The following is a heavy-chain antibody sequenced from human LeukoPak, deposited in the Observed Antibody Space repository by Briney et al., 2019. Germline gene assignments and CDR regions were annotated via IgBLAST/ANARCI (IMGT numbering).Heavy chain of an antibody. CDR2: ISAYHGNT. Sequence: ASVKVSCKASGFSYGISWVRQAPRQGLEWMGWISAYHGNTNYAQKLQGRVTMTTDASTSTAYMELRSLRSDDTAVYYCARDGSGTWNDYWGQGTLVTVSS. J-gene: IGHJ4*02. CDR1: GFSYG. D-gene: IGHD3-10*01. CDR3: ARDGSGTWNDY. V-gene: IGHV1-18*01.